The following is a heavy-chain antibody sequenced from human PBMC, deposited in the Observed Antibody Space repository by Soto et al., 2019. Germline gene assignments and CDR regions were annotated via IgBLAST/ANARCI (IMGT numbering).Heavy chain of an antibody. D-gene: IGHD6-13*01. CDR1: GYSFTSYW. V-gene: IGHV5-10-1*01. CDR2: IDPSDSYT. J-gene: IGHJ4*02. Sequence: EVQLVQSGAEVKKPGESLRISCKGSGYSFTSYWISWVRQMPGKGLEWMGRIDPSDSYTNYSPSFQSHVTISADKSISTAYLQWSSLKASDTAMYYCARRQAAAGDNDLTFDYWGQGTLVTVSS. CDR3: ARRQAAAGDNDLTFDY.